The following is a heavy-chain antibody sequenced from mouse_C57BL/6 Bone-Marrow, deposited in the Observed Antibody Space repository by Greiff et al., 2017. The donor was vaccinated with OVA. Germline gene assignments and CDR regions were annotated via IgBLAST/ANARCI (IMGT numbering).Heavy chain of an antibody. CDR3: ASPYYCGRGYYAMDY. CDR2: INPSNGGT. D-gene: IGHD1-1*01. V-gene: IGHV1-53*01. J-gene: IGHJ4*01. CDR1: GYTFTSYW. Sequence: QVQLQQPGTELVKPGASVKLSCKASGYTFTSYWMHWVKQRPGQGLEWIGNINPSNGGTNYNEKFKSKATLTVDKSSSTAYMQLSSLRSEDSAVYDCASPYYCGRGYYAMDYWGQGTSVTVSS.